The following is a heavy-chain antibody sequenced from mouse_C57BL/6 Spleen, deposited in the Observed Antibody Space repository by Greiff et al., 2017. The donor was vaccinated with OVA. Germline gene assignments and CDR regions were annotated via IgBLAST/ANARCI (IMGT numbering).Heavy chain of an antibody. CDR1: GFTFSSYT. V-gene: IGHV5-9*01. J-gene: IGHJ4*01. CDR2: ISGGGGNT. CDR3: ARRNNDGYYAMDY. D-gene: IGHD2-3*01. Sequence: EVHLVESGGGLVKPGGSLKLSCAASGFTFSSYTMSWVRQTPEKRLEWVATISGGGGNTYYPDSVKGRFTISRDNAKNTLYLQMSSLRSEDTALYYCARRNNDGYYAMDYWGQGTSVTVSS.